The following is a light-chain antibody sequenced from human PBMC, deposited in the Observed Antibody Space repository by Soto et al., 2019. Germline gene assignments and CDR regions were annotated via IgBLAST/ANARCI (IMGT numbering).Light chain of an antibody. J-gene: IGLJ1*01. CDR1: SSDVGGYNY. CDR2: EVS. Sequence: HSVLTQPASVSGSPGQSITISCTGTSSDVGGYNYVSWYQQHPGKAPKLMIYEVSNRPSGVSNRFSGSKSGNTASLTISGLQAEDEADYYCSSYTSSSTLYVFGTGTKLTVL. CDR3: SSYTSSSTLYV. V-gene: IGLV2-14*01.